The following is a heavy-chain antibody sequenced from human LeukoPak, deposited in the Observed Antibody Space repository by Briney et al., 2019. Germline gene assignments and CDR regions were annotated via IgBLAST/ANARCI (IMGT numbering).Heavy chain of an antibody. CDR3: ARDGGPMTSKAFDI. Sequence: RPSGTLSLTCAVSGGSISSSNWWSWVRQPPGKGLEWIGEIYHSGSTNYNPSLKSRVTISVDKSKNQFSLKLSSVTAADTAVYYCARDGGPMTSKAFDIWGQGTMVTVSS. V-gene: IGHV4-4*02. D-gene: IGHD3-16*01. CDR2: IYHSGST. J-gene: IGHJ3*02. CDR1: GGSISSSNW.